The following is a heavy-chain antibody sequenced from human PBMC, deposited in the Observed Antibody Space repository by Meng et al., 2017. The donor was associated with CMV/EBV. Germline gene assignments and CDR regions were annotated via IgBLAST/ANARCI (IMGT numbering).Heavy chain of an antibody. CDR3: ASGNLDSNSYYYYSGMDV. J-gene: IGHJ6*02. V-gene: IGHV1-2*02. CDR2: INPNSGGT. Sequence: ASVKVSCKASGYTFTGYYMHWVRQAPGQGLEWMGWINPNSGGTNYAQKFQGRVTMTRDTSISTAYMELSRLRSDDTAVYYCASGNLDSNSYYYYSGMDVWGQGTTVTVSS. CDR1: GYTFTGYY. D-gene: IGHD4-11*01.